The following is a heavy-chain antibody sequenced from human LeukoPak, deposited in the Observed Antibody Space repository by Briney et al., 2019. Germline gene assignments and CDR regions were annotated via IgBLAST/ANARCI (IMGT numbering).Heavy chain of an antibody. Sequence: SETLSLTCPVSAYSITSGCYWGWIRQPPGKGLGWIVCIFYSGSAYYTPSLKSRVTISLDTSKNQFSLKLRSVTATDTAVYYCASSNWSRSYFDYWGQGTLVTVSS. J-gene: IGHJ4*02. V-gene: IGHV4-38-2*01. D-gene: IGHD6-13*01. CDR2: IFYSGSA. CDR1: AYSITSGCY. CDR3: ASSNWSRSYFDY.